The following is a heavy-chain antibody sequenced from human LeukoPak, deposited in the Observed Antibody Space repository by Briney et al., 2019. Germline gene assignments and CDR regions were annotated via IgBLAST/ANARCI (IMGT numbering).Heavy chain of an antibody. CDR1: GYTLTELS. D-gene: IGHD1/OR15-1a*01. J-gene: IGHJ3*02. Sequence: ASVKVSCKVSGYTLTELSMHWVRQAPGKGLEWMGGFDPEDGETIYAQKFQGRVTMTEDTSTDTAYMELSSLRSEDTAVYYCATDKGNWNNLGLFIGVLDIWGQGTMVTVSS. CDR2: FDPEDGET. V-gene: IGHV1-24*01. CDR3: ATDKGNWNNLGLFIGVLDI.